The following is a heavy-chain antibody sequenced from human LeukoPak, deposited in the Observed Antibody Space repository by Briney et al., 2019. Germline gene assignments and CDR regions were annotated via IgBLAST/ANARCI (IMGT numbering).Heavy chain of an antibody. V-gene: IGHV3-30*18. D-gene: IGHD2-2*01. CDR1: GFTFSSYG. J-gene: IGHJ4*02. Sequence: GGSLRLSCAASGFTFSSYGMHWVRQAPGKGLEWEAVISYDGSNKYYADSVKGRFTISRDNSKNTLYLQMNSLRAEDTAVYYCAKDGFGSLGYYSSTSCPYYFDYWGQGTLVTVSS. CDR2: ISYDGSNK. CDR3: AKDGFGSLGYYSSTSCPYYFDY.